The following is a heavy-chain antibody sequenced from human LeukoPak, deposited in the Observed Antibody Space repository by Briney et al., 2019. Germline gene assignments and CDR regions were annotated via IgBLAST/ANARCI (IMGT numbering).Heavy chain of an antibody. CDR2: ISYSGVA. CDR1: GGSVTSSY. V-gene: IGHV4-59*02. CDR3: ARVPPPRCTSDDCYPIFDY. J-gene: IGHJ4*02. Sequence: SETLSLTCTVSGGSVTSSYWSWIRQPPGKGLEWIGYISYSGVANYNSSLKSRVTISVDTSRNQFSLHLRSVTAADTAMYYCARVPPPRCTSDDCYPIFDYWGQGTLVTVSS. D-gene: IGHD2-21*02.